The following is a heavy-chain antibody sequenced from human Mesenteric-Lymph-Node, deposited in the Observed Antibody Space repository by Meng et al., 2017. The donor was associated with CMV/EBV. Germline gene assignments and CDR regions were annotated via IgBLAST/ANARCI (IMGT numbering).Heavy chain of an antibody. J-gene: IGHJ5*02. V-gene: IGHV4-39*07. CDR1: GDSISSTDFY. CDR3: VRDQKTMVSPAGLGYIRIDP. D-gene: IGHD5-18*01. Sequence: SETLSLTCTVSGDSISSTDFYWGWIRQPPGKGLEWIGSIYYTGSTYYNPSLKSRVTMSVDTSKRQFSLRLSSVTAADTAVYYCVRDQKTMVSPAGLGYIRIDPWGQGTLVTVSS. CDR2: IYYTGST.